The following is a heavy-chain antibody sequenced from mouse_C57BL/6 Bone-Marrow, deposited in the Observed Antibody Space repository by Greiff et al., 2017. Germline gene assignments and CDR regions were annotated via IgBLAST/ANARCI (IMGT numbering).Heavy chain of an antibody. Sequence: QVQLQQPGAELVKPGASVKLSCKASGYTFTSYWMQWVKQRPGQGLEWIGEIDPSDSYTNYNPQFKGKATLTVDTSSSTAYMQLPILTSEDSAVYYCARDGYHWYFDVWGTGTTVTVSS. CDR1: GYTFTSYW. V-gene: IGHV1-50*01. CDR2: IDPSDSYT. D-gene: IGHD2-3*01. J-gene: IGHJ1*03. CDR3: ARDGYHWYFDV.